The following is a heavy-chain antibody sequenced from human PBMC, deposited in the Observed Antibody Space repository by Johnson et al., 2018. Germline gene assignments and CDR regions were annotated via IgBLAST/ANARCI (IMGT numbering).Heavy chain of an antibody. V-gene: IGHV3-30-3*01. D-gene: IGHD2-21*01. Sequence: QVQLVQSGGGVVQPGRSLRLSCAASGFTFSSYAMHWVRQAPGKGLEWVAVISYDGSNKYYADSLKGRFTISRDNSKNTLYLQMNSRRAEDTAVYYCARDPLVTLDKPPFDIWGQGTMVTVSS. CDR2: ISYDGSNK. CDR1: GFTFSSYA. J-gene: IGHJ3*02. CDR3: ARDPLVTLDKPPFDI.